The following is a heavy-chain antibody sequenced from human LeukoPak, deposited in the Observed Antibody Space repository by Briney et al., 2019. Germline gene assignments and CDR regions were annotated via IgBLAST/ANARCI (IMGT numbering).Heavy chain of an antibody. CDR2: ISTGGST. V-gene: IGHV4-59*11. J-gene: IGHJ5*02. D-gene: IGHD3/OR15-3a*01. Sequence: SETLSLTCSGSGGSISSHYWNWIRQPPGKGLEWIGYISTGGSTYYNPSLRSRVTMSGDTSKNELSLRLTSVTAADTAVYYCARGFLDWLPITWFDPWGQGTLVTVSS. CDR1: GGSISSHY. CDR3: ARGFLDWLPITWFDP.